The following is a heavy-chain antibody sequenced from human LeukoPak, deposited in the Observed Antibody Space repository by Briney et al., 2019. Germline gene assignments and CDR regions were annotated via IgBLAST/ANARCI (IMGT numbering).Heavy chain of an antibody. J-gene: IGHJ4*02. CDR3: ARDARGQQLVD. CDR1: GGSISSYY. CDR2: IYYSGST. V-gene: IGHV4-59*01. Sequence: SETLSLTCTVSGGSISSYYWSWIRQPPGKGLEWIGYIYYSGSTNYNPSLKSRVTISVDTSKNQFSLKLSSVTAADTAVYYCARDARGQQLVDWGQGTLVTVSS. D-gene: IGHD6-13*01.